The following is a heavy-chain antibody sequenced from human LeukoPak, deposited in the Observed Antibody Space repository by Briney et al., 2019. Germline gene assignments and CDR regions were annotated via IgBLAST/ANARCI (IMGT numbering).Heavy chain of an antibody. CDR2: IYYSGST. CDR3: ARPVYGAAAEVDP. J-gene: IGHJ5*02. V-gene: IGHV4-30-4*01. Sequence: PSETLSLTCTVSGGSISSGDYYWSWIRQPPGKGLEWIGYIYYSGSTYYNPSLKSRVTISVDTSKNQFSLKLSSVTAADTAVYYCARPVYGAAAEVDPWGQGTLVTVSS. CDR1: GGSISSGDYY. D-gene: IGHD6-13*01.